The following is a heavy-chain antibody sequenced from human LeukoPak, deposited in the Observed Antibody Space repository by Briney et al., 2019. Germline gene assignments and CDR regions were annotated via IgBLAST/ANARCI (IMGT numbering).Heavy chain of an antibody. CDR2: INHSGST. V-gene: IGHV4-39*07. J-gene: IGHJ4*02. D-gene: IGHD3-10*01. Sequence: TPSETLSLTCTVSGGSISSGGYSWSWIRQPPGKGLEWIGEINHSGSTNYNPSLKSRVTISVDTSKNQFSLKLSSVTAADTAVYYCARGYNGSGSYTPYYFDYWGQGTLVTVSS. CDR3: ARGYNGSGSYTPYYFDY. CDR1: GGSISSGGYS.